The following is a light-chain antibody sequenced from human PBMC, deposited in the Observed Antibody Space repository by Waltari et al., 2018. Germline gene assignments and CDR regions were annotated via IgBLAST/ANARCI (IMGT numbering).Light chain of an antibody. CDR1: QSISRD. CDR3: QQYNDWPLT. Sequence: EIVMTQSPATLSVSPGESATLSCRASQSISRDLDWYQQKPGQAPRLLISGASTRATGISGRFSGSGSGTDFTLTITSLQSEDFAVYYCQQYNDWPLTFGGGTKVEIK. CDR2: GAS. V-gene: IGKV3-15*01. J-gene: IGKJ4*01.